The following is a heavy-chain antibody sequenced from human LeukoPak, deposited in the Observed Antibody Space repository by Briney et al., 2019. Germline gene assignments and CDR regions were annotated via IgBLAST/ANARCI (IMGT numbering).Heavy chain of an antibody. D-gene: IGHD3-22*01. J-gene: IGHJ4*02. Sequence: SETLSLTCAVYGRSFSGYYWSWIRQPPGKGLEWIGEINHSGSTNYNPSLKSRVTISVDTSKNQFSLKLSSVTAADTAVYYCVRARYYYDSSGYTLDYWGQGTLVTVSS. CDR1: GRSFSGYY. V-gene: IGHV4-34*01. CDR3: VRARYYYDSSGYTLDY. CDR2: INHSGST.